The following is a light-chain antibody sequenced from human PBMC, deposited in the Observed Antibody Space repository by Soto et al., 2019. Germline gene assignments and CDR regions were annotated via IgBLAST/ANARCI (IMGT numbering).Light chain of an antibody. CDR1: QDVNIY. CDR2: GAS. V-gene: IGKV3D-15*01. J-gene: IGKJ4*01. Sequence: EIVITQSPATLSVSPGERATLSCRASQDVNIYLAWYQQKPGQAPRLLISGASTRATGIPARFSGSGSGTEFTLTISSLQSEDVAVYYCQQYGNWPLTFGGGTNVEIK. CDR3: QQYGNWPLT.